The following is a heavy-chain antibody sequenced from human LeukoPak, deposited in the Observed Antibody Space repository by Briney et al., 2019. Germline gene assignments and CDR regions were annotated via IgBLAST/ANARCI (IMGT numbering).Heavy chain of an antibody. CDR3: ARAQSYYDFWSGYYRGGYFDY. Sequence: SETLSLTCTVSGGSISSGGYYWSWIRQHPGKGLEWIGYIYHSGSTYYNPSLKSRVTISVDTSKNQFSLKLSSVTAADTAVYYCARAQSYYDFWSGYYRGGYFDYWGQGTLVTVSS. D-gene: IGHD3-3*01. CDR2: IYHSGST. V-gene: IGHV4-31*03. CDR1: GGSISSGGYY. J-gene: IGHJ4*02.